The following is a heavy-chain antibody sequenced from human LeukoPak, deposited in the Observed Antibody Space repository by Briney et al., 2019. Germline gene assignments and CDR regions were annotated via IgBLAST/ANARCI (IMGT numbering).Heavy chain of an antibody. D-gene: IGHD6-19*01. CDR1: GYTLTELS. CDR3: ARGSSGWEYYFDY. V-gene: IGHV1-24*01. CDR2: FDPEDGET. J-gene: IGHJ4*02. Sequence: APVKVSCKVSGYTLTELSMHWVRQAPGKGLEWMGGFDPEDGETIYAQKFQGRVTMTEDTSTDTAYMELRSLRSDDTAVYYCARGSSGWEYYFDYWGQGTLVTVSS.